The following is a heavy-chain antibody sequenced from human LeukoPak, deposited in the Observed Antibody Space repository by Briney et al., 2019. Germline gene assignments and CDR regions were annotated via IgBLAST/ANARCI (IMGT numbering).Heavy chain of an antibody. CDR3: ARASEYSSGYYDWFDL. Sequence: ASVTVSFKASGYTFTGHYMHWVRRAPGQGLEWMGWINPNTGDTKYAQKFQGRVTMTRDTSISTAYMDLSTLRSDDTALYYCARASEYSSGYYDWFDLWGQGTLVTVSS. D-gene: IGHD3-22*01. V-gene: IGHV1-2*02. CDR1: GYTFTGHY. CDR2: INPNTGDT. J-gene: IGHJ5*02.